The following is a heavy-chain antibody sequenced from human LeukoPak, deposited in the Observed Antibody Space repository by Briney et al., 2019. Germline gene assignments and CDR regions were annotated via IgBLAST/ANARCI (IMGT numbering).Heavy chain of an antibody. Sequence: SETLSLTCTVSGGSITSYYWSWIRQPPGKGLEYSGYVFSSGNTNYNPSLKSRVTISLDTSKNQFSLKLRSVTAADTAVYYCARELYTNHDLLWFDPWGQGTLVTVSS. V-gene: IGHV4-4*08. J-gene: IGHJ5*02. CDR3: ARELYTNHDLLWFDP. CDR1: GGSITSYY. D-gene: IGHD4-11*01. CDR2: VFSSGNT.